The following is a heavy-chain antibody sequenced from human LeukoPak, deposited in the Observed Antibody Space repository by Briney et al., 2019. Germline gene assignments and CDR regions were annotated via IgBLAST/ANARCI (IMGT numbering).Heavy chain of an antibody. V-gene: IGHV1-46*01. CDR2: INPSGGST. D-gene: IGHD6-13*01. Sequence: ASVKVSCKASGYTFTSYYMHWVRQAPGEGLEGMGIINPSGGSTSYAQKFQGRVTMTRDTSISTAYMELSRLRSDDTAVYYCARDRQQLVHWLSAWGQGTLVTVSS. CDR3: ARDRQQLVHWLSA. J-gene: IGHJ5*02. CDR1: GYTFTSYY.